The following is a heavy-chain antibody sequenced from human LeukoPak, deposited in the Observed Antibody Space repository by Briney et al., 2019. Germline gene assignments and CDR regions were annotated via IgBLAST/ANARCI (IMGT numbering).Heavy chain of an antibody. J-gene: IGHJ4*02. CDR2: INHSGST. Sequence: SETLSLTCAVYGGSFSGYYWSWIRKPPGKGLEWIGEINHSGSTNYNPSLKSRVTISVDTSKNQFSLKLSSVTAADTAVYYCARRDSSSWYPDYWGQGTLVTVSS. D-gene: IGHD6-13*01. CDR3: ARRDSSSWYPDY. V-gene: IGHV4-34*01. CDR1: GGSFSGYY.